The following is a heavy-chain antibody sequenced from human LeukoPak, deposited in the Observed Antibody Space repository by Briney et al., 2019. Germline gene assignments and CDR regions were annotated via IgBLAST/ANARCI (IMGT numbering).Heavy chain of an antibody. CDR3: ARDGYSGSYYRLYYFFMDV. D-gene: IGHD1-26*01. J-gene: IGHJ6*03. Sequence: PGGSLGLSCLASKFTFNNYAMTWVRQAPGKGLEWVSSISGSGDNMDYADSVKGRFTISRDNSENTLYLQMNSLRGEDTAVYYCARDGYSGSYYRLYYFFMDVWGKGTTVTVSS. V-gene: IGHV3-23*01. CDR1: KFTFNNYA. CDR2: ISGSGDNM.